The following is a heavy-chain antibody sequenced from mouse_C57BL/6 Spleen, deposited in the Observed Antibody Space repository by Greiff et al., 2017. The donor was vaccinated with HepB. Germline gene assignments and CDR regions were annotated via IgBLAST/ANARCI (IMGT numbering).Heavy chain of an antibody. CDR1: GYAFSSSW. V-gene: IGHV1-82*01. D-gene: IGHD3-2*02. J-gene: IGHJ4*01. CDR2: IYPGDGDT. CDR3: ARCSSAPFYAMDY. Sequence: LVESGPELVKPGASVKISCKASGYAFSSSWMNWVKQRPGKGLEWIGRIYPGDGDTNYNGKFKGKATLTADKSSSTAYMQLSSLTSEDSAVYFCARCSSAPFYAMDYWGQGTSVTVSS.